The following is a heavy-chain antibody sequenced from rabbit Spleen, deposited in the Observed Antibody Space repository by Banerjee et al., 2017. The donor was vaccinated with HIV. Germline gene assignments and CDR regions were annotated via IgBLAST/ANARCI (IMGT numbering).Heavy chain of an antibody. D-gene: IGHD8-1*01. CDR2: IDPLFGST. CDR1: GFDFSSYG. J-gene: IGHJ6*01. V-gene: IGHV1S39*01. CDR3: ARDTGSSFSSYGMDL. Sequence: QEQLVESGGGLVQPGGSLKLSCKASGFDFSSYGVSWVRQAPGEGLEWIGYIDPLFGSTYYASWVNGRFTISKTSSTTVTLQMTSLTVADTATYFCARDTGSSFSSYGMDLWGQGTLVTVS.